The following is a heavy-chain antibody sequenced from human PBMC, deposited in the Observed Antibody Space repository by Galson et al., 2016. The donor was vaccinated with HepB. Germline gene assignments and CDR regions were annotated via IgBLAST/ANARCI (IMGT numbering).Heavy chain of an antibody. CDR1: GYSFTSYW. CDR3: ARRGSSGYYDY. CDR2: IYPGDSDT. Sequence: QSGAEVNKPGESLTISCKGSGYSFTSYWNGWVRQMPGKGLEWMGIIYPGDSDTRNGPSFQGQVTIPADKSINTAYLQWTSLKASDIAMYYCARRGSSGYYDYWGQGTLVTVSS. J-gene: IGHJ4*02. V-gene: IGHV5-51*01. D-gene: IGHD3-22*01.